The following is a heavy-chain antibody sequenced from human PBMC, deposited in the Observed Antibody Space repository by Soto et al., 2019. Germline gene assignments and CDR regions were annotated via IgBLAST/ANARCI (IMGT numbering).Heavy chain of an antibody. D-gene: IGHD3-9*01. CDR1: GGSISNYY. CDR2: VYYSGST. V-gene: IGHV4-59*01. J-gene: IGHJ5*02. Sequence: SETLSLTCTVSGGSISNYYWTWVRQPPGKGLEWIAYVYYSGSTNYNPSLESRVTISIDASKNQFSLKMKSVTAADTAVYYCVRDYLLTGFDPWGQGALVTVSS. CDR3: VRDYLLTGFDP.